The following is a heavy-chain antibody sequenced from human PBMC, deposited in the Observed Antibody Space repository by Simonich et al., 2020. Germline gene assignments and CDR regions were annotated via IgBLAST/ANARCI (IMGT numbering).Heavy chain of an antibody. J-gene: IGHJ1*01. CDR3: ARRGYYNFWSGYEYFQH. V-gene: IGHV4-34*01. Sequence: QVQLQQWGAGLLKPSETLSLTCAVYGGSFSGYYWSWIRQPPGKGLEWIGEINHSRHTNYNPSLKGRVTISVATAKNQFSLKLSSVTAADTAVYYFARRGYYNFWSGYEYFQHWGQGTLVTVSS. CDR1: GGSFSGYY. D-gene: IGHD3-3*01. CDR2: INHSRHT.